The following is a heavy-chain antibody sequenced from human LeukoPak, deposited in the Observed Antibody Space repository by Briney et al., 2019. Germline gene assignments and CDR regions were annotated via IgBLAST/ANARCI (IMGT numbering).Heavy chain of an antibody. Sequence: SETLSLTCAAYGGSFSGYYWSWIRQPPGKGLEYIGQIDHSGSTNYNPSLKSRVTISVDTSKKHFSLKLSSVTAADTAVYYCARHRLFSYHYDNSGPSNFDYWGQGTLVTVSS. J-gene: IGHJ4*02. D-gene: IGHD3-22*01. V-gene: IGHV4-34*01. CDR1: GGSFSGYY. CDR2: IDHSGST. CDR3: ARHRLFSYHYDNSGPSNFDY.